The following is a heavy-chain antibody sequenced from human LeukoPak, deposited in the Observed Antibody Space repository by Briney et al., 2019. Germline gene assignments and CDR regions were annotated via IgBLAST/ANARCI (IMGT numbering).Heavy chain of an antibody. CDR3: ARXXSGGSCTDYFDY. D-gene: IGHD2-15*01. Sequence: PGGSLRLSCAASGFTVSSNYMTWVRQAPGKGLEWVSVIYSGGSTXXXXSVXXRFTISRDNSKNTLYLQMNSLRAEDTAVYYCARXXSGGSCTDYFDYWGQGTLVTVSS. CDR2: IYSGGST. CDR1: GFTVSSNY. V-gene: IGHV3-66*01. J-gene: IGHJ4*02.